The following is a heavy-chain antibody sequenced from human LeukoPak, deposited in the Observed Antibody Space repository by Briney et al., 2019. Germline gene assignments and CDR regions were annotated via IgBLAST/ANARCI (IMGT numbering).Heavy chain of an antibody. V-gene: IGHV3-30-3*01. Sequence: GGSLRLSCAASGFTFSSYAMHWVRQAPGKGLEWVAVISYDGSNKYYADSVKGRFTISRDNAKNSLYLQMNSLRAEDTAVYYCARGSSCSGGSCRKNLDYWGQGTLVTVSS. CDR1: GFTFSSYA. D-gene: IGHD2-15*01. CDR3: ARGSSCSGGSCRKNLDY. CDR2: ISYDGSNK. J-gene: IGHJ4*02.